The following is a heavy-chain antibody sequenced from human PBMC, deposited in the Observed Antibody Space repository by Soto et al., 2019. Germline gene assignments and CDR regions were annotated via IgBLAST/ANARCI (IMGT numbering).Heavy chain of an antibody. V-gene: IGHV3-30-3*01. D-gene: IGHD5-12*01. Sequence: QVQLVESGGGVVQPGRSLRLSCAASGFTFSSYAMHWVRQAPGKGLEWVAVISYDGSNKYYADSVKGRFTISRDNSKNKLYQQMNGLRAEDTAVYYCARDQSGWLKLQSIGYYYYGMDVWGQGTTVTVSS. CDR1: GFTFSSYA. CDR2: ISYDGSNK. J-gene: IGHJ6*02. CDR3: ARDQSGWLKLQSIGYYYYGMDV.